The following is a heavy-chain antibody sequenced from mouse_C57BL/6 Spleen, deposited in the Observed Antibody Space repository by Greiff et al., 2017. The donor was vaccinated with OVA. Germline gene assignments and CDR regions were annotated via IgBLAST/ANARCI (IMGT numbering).Heavy chain of an antibody. J-gene: IGHJ2*01. CDR1: GYTFTDYE. CDR3: TRWAGTMDY. D-gene: IGHD4-1*01. V-gene: IGHV1-15*01. Sequence: QVQLQQSGAELVRPGASVTLSCKASGYTFTDYEMHWVKQTPVHGLEWIGAIDPETGGTAYNQKFKGKAILTADKSSSTAYMELRSLTSEDSAVYYCTRWAGTMDYWGQGTTLTVSS. CDR2: IDPETGGT.